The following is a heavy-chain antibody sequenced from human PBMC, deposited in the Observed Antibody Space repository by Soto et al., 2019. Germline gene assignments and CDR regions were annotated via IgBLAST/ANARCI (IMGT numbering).Heavy chain of an antibody. D-gene: IGHD2-21*02. Sequence: ASVKVSCKASGGTFSSYAISWVRQAPGQGLEWMGGIIPIFGTANYAQKFQGRVTITADESTSTAYMELSSLRFEDTAVYYFAREPEQSIYCGGDCQLMGYWGQGTLVTVSS. CDR3: AREPEQSIYCGGDCQLMGY. CDR1: GGTFSSYA. CDR2: IIPIFGTA. V-gene: IGHV1-69*13. J-gene: IGHJ4*02.